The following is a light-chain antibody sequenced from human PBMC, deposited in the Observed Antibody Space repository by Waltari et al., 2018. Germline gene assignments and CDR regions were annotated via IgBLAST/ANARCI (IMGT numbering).Light chain of an antibody. CDR1: QGISNY. J-gene: IGKJ4*01. V-gene: IGKV1-9*01. CDR3: QQLNSYPLT. Sequence: DIQLTQSPSFLSASVRDRVTITGRASQGISNYLAWYQQKPGKAPKLLLYSASTLQSGVPSRFSGSGSGTEFSLTISSLQPEDFATYYCQQLNSYPLTFGGGTKVEIK. CDR2: SAS.